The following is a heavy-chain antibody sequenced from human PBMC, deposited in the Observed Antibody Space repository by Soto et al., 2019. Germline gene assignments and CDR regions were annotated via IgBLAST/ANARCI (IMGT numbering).Heavy chain of an antibody. Sequence: PLRVSWTASYFTFTTAWRNWVPTNPFELLEWVGRIRSKSDGGTTDFAAPVKGRFAISRDDSKHTVYLQMNSLRTEDTAVYYCTTDSHYTGILVRFEYWGLGTLVTVSS. J-gene: IGHJ4*01. D-gene: IGHD2-8*02. CDR1: YFTFTTAW. CDR2: IRSKSDGGTT. CDR3: TTDSHYTGILVRFEY. V-gene: IGHV3-15*07.